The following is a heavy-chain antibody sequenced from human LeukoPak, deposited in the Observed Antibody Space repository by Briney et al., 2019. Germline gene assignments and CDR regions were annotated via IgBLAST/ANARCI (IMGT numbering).Heavy chain of an antibody. V-gene: IGHV3-48*03. Sequence: GGSLRLSCAASGFTFSSYEMNWVRQAPGKGLEWVSYISTTGSPIYYADSVKGRFTISRDNAKNSLYLQMNSLRAEDTVVYYCARGSVICGGDCYVFDYWGQGTLVTVSS. D-gene: IGHD2-21*02. CDR3: ARGSVICGGDCYVFDY. CDR1: GFTFSSYE. J-gene: IGHJ4*02. CDR2: ISTTGSPI.